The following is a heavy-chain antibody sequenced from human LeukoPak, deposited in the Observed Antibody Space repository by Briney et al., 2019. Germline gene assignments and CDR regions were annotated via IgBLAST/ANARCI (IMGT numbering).Heavy chain of an antibody. CDR1: GGSISSSNW. CDR3: ATYSSGWDWFDP. D-gene: IGHD6-19*01. J-gene: IGHJ5*02. Sequence: SGTLSLTCAVSGGSISSSNWWSWVRQPPGKGLEWIGEIYHSGSTNYNPSLKSRVTISVDTSKNQFSLKLSSVTAADTAVYYCATYSSGWDWFDPWGQGTLVTVSS. CDR2: IYHSGST. V-gene: IGHV4-4*02.